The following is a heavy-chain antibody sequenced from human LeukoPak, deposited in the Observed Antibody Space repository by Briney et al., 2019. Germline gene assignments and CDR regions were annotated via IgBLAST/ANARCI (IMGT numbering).Heavy chain of an antibody. CDR3: AKERDDTAYFNAPFDQ. J-gene: IGHJ4*02. D-gene: IGHD2/OR15-2a*01. CDR1: GFSFTTFA. V-gene: IGHV3-23*01. Sequence: GASLRLSCAASGFSFTTFAMNWVRQAPGKGLEWVSGISGSGGTTFYADSVQGRFTISRDNSNNTLFLQMDRLKGEDTAVYFCAKERDDTAYFNAPFDQWGQGTLVTVSS. CDR2: ISGSGGTT.